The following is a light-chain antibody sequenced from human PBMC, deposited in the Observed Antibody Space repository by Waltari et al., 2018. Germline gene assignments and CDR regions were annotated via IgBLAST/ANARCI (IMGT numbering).Light chain of an antibody. Sequence: QSALTQPPSVSGTPGQTVTISCSGTRSHIGANPLNWYQQVPGTAPKLLIFSDNQRSSGIPDRFSGSKSGTSASLAISGLQSDDEADYFCATWDANVNAQVVFGGGTTVTV. CDR3: ATWDANVNAQVV. J-gene: IGLJ2*01. CDR1: RSHIGANP. CDR2: SDN. V-gene: IGLV1-44*01.